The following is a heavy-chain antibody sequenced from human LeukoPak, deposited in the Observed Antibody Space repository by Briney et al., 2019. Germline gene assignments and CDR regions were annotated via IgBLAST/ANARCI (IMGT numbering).Heavy chain of an antibody. V-gene: IGHV3-NL1*01. CDR1: GFTFSSYG. J-gene: IGHJ4*02. D-gene: IGHD6-19*01. CDR2: IYSGGST. CDR3: ARERYSSGWYEIDY. Sequence: PGGSLRLSCAASGFTFSSYGMHWVRQAPGKGLEWVSVIYSGGSTYYADSVKGRFTISRDNSKNTLYLQMNSLRAEDTAVYYCARERYSSGWYEIDYWGQGTLVTVSS.